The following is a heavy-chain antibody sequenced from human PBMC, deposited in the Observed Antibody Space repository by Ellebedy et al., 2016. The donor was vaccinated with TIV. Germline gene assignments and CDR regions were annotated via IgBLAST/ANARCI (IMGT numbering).Heavy chain of an antibody. J-gene: IGHJ5*02. V-gene: IGHV3-23*01. CDR3: ARVSTLIAIDI. Sequence: GESLKISCAASGFTFTNYAMNWVRQAPGKGLEGVSAVSSSGDTTYYADSVKGRFTISRDNSKSTVYLQMNSLRVDDTAVYYCARVSTLIAIDIWGQGTLVTVSS. CDR1: GFTFTNYA. CDR2: VSSSGDTT. D-gene: IGHD2-21*01.